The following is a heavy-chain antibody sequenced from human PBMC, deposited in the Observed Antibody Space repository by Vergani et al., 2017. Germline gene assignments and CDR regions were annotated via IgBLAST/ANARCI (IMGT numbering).Heavy chain of an antibody. CDR3: ARGTPEYSSS. Sequence: QVQLQESGPGLVKPSETLSLTCAVYGGSFSGYYWSWIRQPPGKGLEWIGEINHSGSTNYNPSLKSRVTISVATSKNQFSLKLSSVTAADTAVYYCARGTPEYSSSWGQGTLVTVSS. CDR1: GGSFSGYY. V-gene: IGHV4-34*01. J-gene: IGHJ4*02. D-gene: IGHD6-13*01. CDR2: INHSGST.